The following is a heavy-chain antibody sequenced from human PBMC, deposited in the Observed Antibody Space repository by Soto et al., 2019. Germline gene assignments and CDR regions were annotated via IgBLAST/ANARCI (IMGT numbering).Heavy chain of an antibody. CDR2: VHPSGNT. Sequence: SETLSLTCTVSGGSFSSSPGYYWGWMRQPPGKGLEWIGTVHPSGNTYYNPSFKSRVTISVDSSMNQFSLHLTSVTAADTAVYYCARWVEVSLDYFDSWGQGTPVTVSS. CDR3: ARWVEVSLDYFDS. V-gene: IGHV4-39*07. D-gene: IGHD2-15*01. CDR1: GGSFSSSPGYY. J-gene: IGHJ4*02.